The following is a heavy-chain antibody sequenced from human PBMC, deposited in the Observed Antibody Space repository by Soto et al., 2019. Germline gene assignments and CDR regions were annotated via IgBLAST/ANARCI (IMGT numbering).Heavy chain of an antibody. CDR1: GGRKRCNA. Sequence: SVKVTWKDSGGRKRCNAMRCVRQDPRQALEWMRGIIPIFGTANYAQKFQGRVTITADQSTSTAYMELSSLRSEDTAVYYCARRQQLVLDWFDPWGQGTLVTVSS. J-gene: IGHJ5*02. V-gene: IGHV1-69*13. CDR2: IIPIFGTA. D-gene: IGHD6-13*01. CDR3: ARRQQLVLDWFDP.